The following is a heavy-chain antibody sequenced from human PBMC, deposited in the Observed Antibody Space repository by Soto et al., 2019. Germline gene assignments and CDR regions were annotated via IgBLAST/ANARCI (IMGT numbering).Heavy chain of an antibody. CDR2: IYHSGST. CDR3: ARNEVTQLAYYGMDV. J-gene: IGHJ6*02. Sequence: QVQLQELGPGLVKPSGTLSLTCAVSGGSISSSNWWSWVRQPPGKGLEWIGEIYHSGSTNYNPSLKGPVTISVDKSKNQFSRKLGSVTAADTAVYYGARNEVTQLAYYGMDVWGQGTTVTVSS. V-gene: IGHV4-4*02. D-gene: IGHD1-1*01. CDR1: GGSISSSNW.